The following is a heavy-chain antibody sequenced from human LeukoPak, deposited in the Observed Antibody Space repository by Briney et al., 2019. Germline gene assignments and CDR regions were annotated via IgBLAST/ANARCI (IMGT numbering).Heavy chain of an antibody. CDR2: INPSGGST. D-gene: IGHD6-13*01. V-gene: IGHV1-46*01. CDR3: ASGQQLDYYYYYMDV. Sequence: ASVKVSCKASGYTFTSYYMHWVRQASGQGLEWMGIINPSGGSTSYAQKFQGRVTMTRDMSTSTVYMELSSLRSEDTAVYYCASGQQLDYYYYYMDVWGKGTTVTVSS. J-gene: IGHJ6*03. CDR1: GYTFTSYY.